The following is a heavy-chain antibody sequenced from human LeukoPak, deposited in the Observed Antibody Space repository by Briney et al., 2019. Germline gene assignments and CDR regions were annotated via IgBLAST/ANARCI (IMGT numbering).Heavy chain of an antibody. V-gene: IGHV3-23*01. D-gene: IGHD7-27*01. CDR1: GFTLSSYE. CDR3: AKDGNWARFEN. Sequence: GGSLRLSCTVSGFTLSSYEMSWIRQAPGKGLEWVSSIEYSGGSAYYADSVKGRFTISRDDSKNTLYLQLSSLRAEDTAVYYCAKDGNWARFENWGQGTLVTVSS. J-gene: IGHJ4*02. CDR2: IEYSGGSA.